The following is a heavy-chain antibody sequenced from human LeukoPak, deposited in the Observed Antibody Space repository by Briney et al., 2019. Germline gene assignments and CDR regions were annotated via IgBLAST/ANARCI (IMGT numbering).Heavy chain of an antibody. CDR3: ARTQHPVVVAALGLDY. CDR2: ISSSSSYI. J-gene: IGHJ4*02. D-gene: IGHD2-15*01. V-gene: IGHV3-21*01. Sequence: PGGSLRLSCAASGFTFSSYNMNWVRQAPGKGLEWVSSISSSSSYIYYADSVKGRFTISRDNAKNSLYLQMNSLRAEDTAVYYCARTQHPVVVAALGLDYWGQGTLVTVSS. CDR1: GFTFSSYN.